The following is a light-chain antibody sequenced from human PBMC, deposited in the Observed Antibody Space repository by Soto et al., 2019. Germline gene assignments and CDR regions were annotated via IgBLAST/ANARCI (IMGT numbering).Light chain of an antibody. CDR3: CSYAGSSTSYV. CDR2: EGS. V-gene: IGLV2-23*01. CDR1: SSDVGSYNL. J-gene: IGLJ1*01. Sequence: QSALTQPASVSGSPGQSITISCTGTSSDVGSYNLVSWYQQHPGKAPKLMIYEGSKRPSGVSNRFSGSKSGNTASLTISGLQAXDEADYYCCSYAGSSTSYVFGTGTKVTVL.